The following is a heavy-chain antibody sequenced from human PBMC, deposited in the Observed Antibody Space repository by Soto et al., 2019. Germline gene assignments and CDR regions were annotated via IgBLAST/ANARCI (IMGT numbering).Heavy chain of an antibody. CDR1: GYSFTSYW. D-gene: IGHD2-2*01. CDR2: IDPSDSYT. V-gene: IGHV5-10-1*01. J-gene: IGHJ6*02. CDR3: ARTPYCSSTSCYYGMDV. Sequence: PGESLKISCKGSGYSFTSYWISWARQMPGKGLEWMGRIDPSDSYTNYSPSFQGHVTISADKSISTAYLQWSSLKASDTAMYYCARTPYCSSTSCYYGMDVWGQGTTVTVSS.